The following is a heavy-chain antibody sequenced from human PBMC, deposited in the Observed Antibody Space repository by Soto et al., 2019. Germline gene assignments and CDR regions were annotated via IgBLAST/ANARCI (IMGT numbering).Heavy chain of an antibody. CDR1: GGTFSSYA. CDR2: IIPIFGTA. D-gene: IGHD2-15*01. Sequence: SVKVSCKASGGTFSSYAISWVRQAPGQGLEWMGGIIPIFGTANYAQKFQGRVTITADESTSTAYMELSSLRSEDTAVYYCARDIVVVVAATGDYCYYGMDVWGQGTTVTVSS. V-gene: IGHV1-69*13. CDR3: ARDIVVVVAATGDYCYYGMDV. J-gene: IGHJ6*02.